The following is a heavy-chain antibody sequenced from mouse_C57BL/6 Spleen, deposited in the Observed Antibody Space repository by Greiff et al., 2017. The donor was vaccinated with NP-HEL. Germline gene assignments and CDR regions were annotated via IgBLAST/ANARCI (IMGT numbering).Heavy chain of an antibody. J-gene: IGHJ4*01. CDR1: GYTFTSYW. CDR3: ARYSNYYAMDD. CDR2: IDPSDSYT. Sequence: QVQLQQPGAELVKPGASVKLSCKASGYTFTSYWMQWVKQRPGQGLEWIGEIDPSDSYTNYNQKFKGKATLTVDTSSSTAYMQLSSLTSEDSAVYYCARYSNYYAMDDWGQGTSVTVSS. V-gene: IGHV1-50*01.